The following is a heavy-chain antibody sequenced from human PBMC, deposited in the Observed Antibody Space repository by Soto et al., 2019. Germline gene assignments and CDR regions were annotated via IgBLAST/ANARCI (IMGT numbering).Heavy chain of an antibody. D-gene: IGHD2-15*01. CDR1: GGTFSSYA. V-gene: IGHV1-69*05. CDR3: ARELAVVAATPGGFDP. CDR2: IIPIFGTA. J-gene: IGHJ5*02. Sequence: QVQLVQSGAEVKKPGSSVKVSCKASGGTFSSYAISWVRQAPGQGLEWMGGIIPIFGTANYAQKFQGRVTITXXEXTXXAYMELSSLRSEDTAVYYCARELAVVAATPGGFDPWGQGTLVTVSS.